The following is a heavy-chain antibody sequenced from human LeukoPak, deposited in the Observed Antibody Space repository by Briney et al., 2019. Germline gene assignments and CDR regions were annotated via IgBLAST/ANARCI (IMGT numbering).Heavy chain of an antibody. CDR2: INPIGGTT. D-gene: IGHD4-11*01. CDR1: GYTFTSYY. J-gene: IGHJ4*02. V-gene: IGHV1-46*01. CDR3: ARQQGLQNLNFDY. Sequence: ASVKVSCKASGYTFTSYYIHWVRQAPGQGLEWMGIINPIGGTTDYAQKFQGRVTITRDTSTSTVYMELSSLGSEDTAVYYCARQQGLQNLNFDYWGQGALVTVSS.